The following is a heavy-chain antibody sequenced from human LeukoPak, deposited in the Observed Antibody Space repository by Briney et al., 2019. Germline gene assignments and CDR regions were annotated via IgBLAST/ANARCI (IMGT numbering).Heavy chain of an antibody. CDR2: IRYDGGNK. J-gene: IGHJ1*01. V-gene: IGHV3-30*02. CDR3: ARGRQWLAAEYFQH. D-gene: IGHD6-19*01. CDR1: GFTFSSYG. Sequence: GGSLRLSCAASGFTFSSYGMHWVRQAPGKGLEWVAFIRYDGGNKYYADSVKGRFTISRDNSKNTLYLQMNSLRAEDTAVYYCARGRQWLAAEYFQHWGQGTLVTVSS.